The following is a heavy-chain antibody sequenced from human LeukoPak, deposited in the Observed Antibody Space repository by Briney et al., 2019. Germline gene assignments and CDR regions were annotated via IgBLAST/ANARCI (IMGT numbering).Heavy chain of an antibody. CDR2: INWNGGST. CDR3: ARWVWFGEYYYMDV. CDR1: GFTFDDYA. V-gene: IGHV3-20*04. D-gene: IGHD3-10*01. J-gene: IGHJ6*03. Sequence: GGSLRLSCAASGFTFDDYAMHWVRQAPGKGLEWVSGINWNGGSTGYADSVKGRFTISRDNAKNSLYLQMNSLRAEDTALYYCARWVWFGEYYYMDVWGKGTTVTVSS.